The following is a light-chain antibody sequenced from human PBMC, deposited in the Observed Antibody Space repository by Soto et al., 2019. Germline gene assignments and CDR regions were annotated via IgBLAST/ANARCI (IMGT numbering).Light chain of an antibody. Sequence: QPVLTQPPSASGTPGQRVTISCSGSSSNIGSYAVSWYQQLPGTAPNLLIYTANKRPSGVPDRFSGAKSGTSASLAISGLQSEDEADYYCAAWDDSLNGWVFGGGTKLTVL. CDR2: TAN. CDR1: SSNIGSYA. J-gene: IGLJ3*02. V-gene: IGLV1-44*01. CDR3: AAWDDSLNGWV.